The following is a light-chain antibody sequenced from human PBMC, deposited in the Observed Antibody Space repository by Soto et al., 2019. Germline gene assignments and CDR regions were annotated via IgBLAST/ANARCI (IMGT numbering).Light chain of an antibody. CDR3: QQYSSYSRT. V-gene: IGKV1-5*01. CDR2: DAS. Sequence: DIQMTQSPSTLSASVGDRVTITCRASQSISSWLAWYQQKPGKAPKVLIFDASSLESGVPSRFSGSGSATEFSLTISSLQPDDFATYYVQQYSSYSRTFGQGTKV. CDR1: QSISSW. J-gene: IGKJ1*01.